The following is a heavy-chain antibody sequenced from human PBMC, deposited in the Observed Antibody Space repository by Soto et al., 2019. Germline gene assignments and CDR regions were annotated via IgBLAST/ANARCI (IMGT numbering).Heavy chain of an antibody. V-gene: IGHV3-7*01. D-gene: IGHD4-17*01. CDR3: ARNRDYAFDY. Sequence: GGSLRLSCAASGFTFSSYWMSWVRQAPGKGLEWVAIIKQDGSDKRYVDSVKGRFTISRDNAKNSLYLQMNSLRAEDTTVYYCARNRDYAFDYWGRGTLVTVSS. CDR2: IKQDGSDK. CDR1: GFTFSSYW. J-gene: IGHJ4*02.